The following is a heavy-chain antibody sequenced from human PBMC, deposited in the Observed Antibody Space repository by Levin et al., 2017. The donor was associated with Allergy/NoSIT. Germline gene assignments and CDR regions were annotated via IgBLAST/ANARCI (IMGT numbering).Heavy chain of an antibody. CDR2: IGPSGTTI. CDR3: VRDLNSSGWHGDF. J-gene: IGHJ4*02. V-gene: IGHV3-48*03. D-gene: IGHD6-19*01. Sequence: GGSLRLSCVASGVTFSTLELNWVRQTPGKGLEWLSYIGPSGTTIEYADSVGGRFTISRDNTKNSLYLQMNSLRAEDTAVYYCVRDLNSSGWHGDFWGQGTLVTVSS. CDR1: GVTFSTL.